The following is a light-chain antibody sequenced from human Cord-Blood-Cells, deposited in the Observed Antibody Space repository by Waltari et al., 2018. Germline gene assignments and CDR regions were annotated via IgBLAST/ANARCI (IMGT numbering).Light chain of an antibody. J-gene: IGLJ3*02. Sequence: QSALTQPASVSGSPGQSITTSCTGTSSDVGGYNYVSWYQQHPGKDPKLMIYDVRKRPSGVSNRFSGSKSGNTASLTISGLQAEDEADYYCSSYTSSSTWVFGGGTKLTVL. CDR2: DVR. V-gene: IGLV2-14*01. CDR3: SSYTSSSTWV. CDR1: SSDVGGYNY.